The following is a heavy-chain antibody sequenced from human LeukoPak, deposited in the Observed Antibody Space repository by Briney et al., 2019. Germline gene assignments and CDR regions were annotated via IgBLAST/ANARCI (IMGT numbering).Heavy chain of an antibody. J-gene: IGHJ4*02. D-gene: IGHD3-9*01. Sequence: GGPLRLSCAASGFTFSDYYMKWVRQAPGKGLVGVSSISTSSSDIYYIDSGRGRFTISRDNVKNSLYLQMNSLSAEYTAVYYCARDSDIVTGSKSHFDYWGQGTLVTVSS. CDR1: GFTFSDYY. V-gene: IGHV3-21*01. CDR2: ISTSSSDI. CDR3: ARDSDIVTGSKSHFDY.